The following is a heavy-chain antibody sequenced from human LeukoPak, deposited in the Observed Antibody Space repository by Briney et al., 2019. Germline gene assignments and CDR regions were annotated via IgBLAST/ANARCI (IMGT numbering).Heavy chain of an antibody. D-gene: IGHD6-19*01. V-gene: IGHV3-74*01. J-gene: IGHJ4*02. CDR3: ARSAVDGGY. CDR1: GFTFSSSW. Sequence: PGGSLRLSCAASGFTFSSSWMHWVRQAPGKGLVWVSRINGDGGITNYADSVKGRFTISRDNAKNTLYLQMNSLRAEDTAVYYCARSAVDGGYWGQGTLVTVSS. CDR2: INGDGGIT.